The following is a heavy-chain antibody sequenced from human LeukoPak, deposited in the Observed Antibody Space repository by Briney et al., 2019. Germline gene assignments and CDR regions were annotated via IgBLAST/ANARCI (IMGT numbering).Heavy chain of an antibody. CDR1: GYTFTGYY. Sequence: ASVKVSCTASGYTFTGYYMHWVRQAPGQGLEWMGWINPNSGGTNYAQKFQGRVTMTRDTSISTAYMELSRLRSDDTAVYYCARERGSSSWYWFDPWGQGTLVTVSS. CDR3: ARERGSSSWYWFDP. J-gene: IGHJ5*02. D-gene: IGHD6-13*01. CDR2: INPNSGGT. V-gene: IGHV1-2*02.